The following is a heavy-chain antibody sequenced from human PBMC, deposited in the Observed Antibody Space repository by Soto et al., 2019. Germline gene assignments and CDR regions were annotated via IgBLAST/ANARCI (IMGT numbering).Heavy chain of an antibody. CDR3: ARHLTPYYYVDY. D-gene: IGHD3-10*01. J-gene: IGHJ4*02. V-gene: IGHV4-59*08. Sequence: PSETLSLTCXVSGGSISSYYWSWIRQPPGKGLEWIGYIYYSGSTNYNPSLKSRVTISVDTSKNQFSLKLSSVTAADTAVYYCARHLTPYYYVDYWGQGTLVTVSS. CDR1: GGSISSYY. CDR2: IYYSGST.